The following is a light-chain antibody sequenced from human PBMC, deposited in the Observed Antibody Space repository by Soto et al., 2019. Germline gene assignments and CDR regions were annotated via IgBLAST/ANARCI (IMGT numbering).Light chain of an antibody. CDR3: SSYSSSATPYV. J-gene: IGLJ1*01. CDR1: SSDIGPYNY. V-gene: IGLV2-14*01. CDR2: EVT. Sequence: ALTQPASVSWSPGQSITISCIGTSSDIGPYNYVSWYQQHPDKAPKLILYEVTNRPSGASDRFSGSKSGNAAFLTISGLQAEDEADYYCSSYSSSATPYVFGTGTKGTAL.